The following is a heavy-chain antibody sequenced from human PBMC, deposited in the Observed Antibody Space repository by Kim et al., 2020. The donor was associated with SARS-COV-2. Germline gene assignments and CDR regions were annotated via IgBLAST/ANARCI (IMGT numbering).Heavy chain of an antibody. Sequence: GGSLRLSCAASGFTVSSNYMSWVRQAPGKGLEWVSGIYSGGSTYTADSAKGRFTISRDNSKNTMYLQMNSLSAEETAVYYCAVDYDSSGYYVDYCGQGTLVSVSS. CDR2: IYSGGST. J-gene: IGHJ4*02. CDR3: AVDYDSSGYYVDY. CDR1: GFTVSSNY. D-gene: IGHD3-22*01. V-gene: IGHV3-66*01.